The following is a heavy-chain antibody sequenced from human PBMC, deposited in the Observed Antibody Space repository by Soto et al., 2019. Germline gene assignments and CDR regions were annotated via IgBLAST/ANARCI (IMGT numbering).Heavy chain of an antibody. CDR1: GFTFDDYA. Sequence: GGSLRLSCAASGFTFDDYAMNWVRQAPGKGLEWVSGISWNSGSIGYADSVKGRFTISRDNAKDSLYLQMNSLRAEDTALYYCAKGGRSIAVVGGVDVYYYGMDVWGQGTTVTV. D-gene: IGHD6-19*01. V-gene: IGHV3-9*01. CDR3: AKGGRSIAVVGGVDVYYYGMDV. CDR2: ISWNSGSI. J-gene: IGHJ6*02.